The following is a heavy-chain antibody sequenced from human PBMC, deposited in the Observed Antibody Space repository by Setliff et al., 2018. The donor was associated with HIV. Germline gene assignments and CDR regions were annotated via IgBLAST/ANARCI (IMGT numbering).Heavy chain of an antibody. CDR2: IYPRDSDA. Sequence: PGESLKISCKGSGYSFTSYWIGWVRQMPGKGLEWMGIIYPRDSDARYSPALQGHFTFSADKSISTAYLQWSSLKASDTAMYYCASGRKKNYDLFSGYYRILGVDFDYWGQGTLVTVSS. V-gene: IGHV5-51*01. CDR1: GYSFTSYW. D-gene: IGHD3-3*01. CDR3: ASGRKKNYDLFSGYYRILGVDFDY. J-gene: IGHJ4*02.